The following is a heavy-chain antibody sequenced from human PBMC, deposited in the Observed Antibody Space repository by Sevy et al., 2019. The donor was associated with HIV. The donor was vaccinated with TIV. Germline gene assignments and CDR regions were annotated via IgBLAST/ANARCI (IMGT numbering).Heavy chain of an antibody. D-gene: IGHD4-17*01. Sequence: GGSLRLSCKASGFTFSDYAMNWFRQAPGKGLEWIGFIRSKAYGETSEYAAFVKGRFTISRDDSKKIAYLQLNRLKTEDTAVYYCAREGDYGDDDFASWGQGTLVTVSS. CDR1: GFTFSDYA. V-gene: IGHV3-49*03. CDR2: IRSKAYGETS. J-gene: IGHJ4*02. CDR3: AREGDYGDDDFAS.